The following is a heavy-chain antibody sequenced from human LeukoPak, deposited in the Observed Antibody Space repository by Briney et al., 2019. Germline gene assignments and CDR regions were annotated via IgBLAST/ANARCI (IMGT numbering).Heavy chain of an antibody. CDR2: ISAYNGNT. V-gene: IGHV1-18*01. J-gene: IGHJ4*02. D-gene: IGHD3-22*01. Sequence: ASVKVSFKASGYTFSSTGVSWVRQAPGQGLEWMGWISAYNGNTNNAQKLQGRVTMTTDTSTSTAYMELRSLRSDDTAVYYCATTGDSSGYYYWGQGTLVTVSS. CDR3: ATTGDSSGYYY. CDR1: GYTFSSTG.